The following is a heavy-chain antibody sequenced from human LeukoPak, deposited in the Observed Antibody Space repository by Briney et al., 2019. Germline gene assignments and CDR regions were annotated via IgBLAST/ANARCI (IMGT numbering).Heavy chain of an antibody. CDR3: ARQQWLDGAYYFDY. J-gene: IGHJ4*02. Sequence: GGSLRLSCAASEFSVGSNYMTWVRQAPGKGLEWVSLIYSGGSTYYADSVKGRFTISRDNAKNSLYLQMNSLRAEDTAVYYCARQQWLDGAYYFDYWGQGTLVTVSS. D-gene: IGHD6-19*01. CDR2: IYSGGST. CDR1: EFSVGSNY. V-gene: IGHV3-66*04.